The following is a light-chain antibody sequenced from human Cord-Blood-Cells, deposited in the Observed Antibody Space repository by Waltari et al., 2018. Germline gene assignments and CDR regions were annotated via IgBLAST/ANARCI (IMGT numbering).Light chain of an antibody. V-gene: IGKV1-33*01. J-gene: IGKJ4*01. CDR1: QDISNY. CDR2: DES. Sequence: DIQMTQSPSSLSASVGDRVTITCQASQDISNYLNWYQQKPGKAPKLLIYDESNLETGVPSRFSGSGSGTDFTFTISSLQPEDIATYYCQQYDNPLTFGGGTKVEIK. CDR3: QQYDNPLT.